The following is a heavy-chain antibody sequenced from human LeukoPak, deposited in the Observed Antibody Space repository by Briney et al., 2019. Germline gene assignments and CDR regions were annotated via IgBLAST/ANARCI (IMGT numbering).Heavy chain of an antibody. CDR1: GYTFTGYY. D-gene: IGHD3-16*02. J-gene: IGHJ3*02. CDR2: INPNSGGT. Sequence: GASVKVSCKASGYTFTGYYMHWMRQAPGQGLEWMRWINPNSGGTNYAQKFQGRVTMTRDTSISTAYMELSRLRSDDTAVYYCARESSSQELGYRYNHDAFDIWGQGTMVTVSS. CDR3: ARESSSQELGYRYNHDAFDI. V-gene: IGHV1-2*02.